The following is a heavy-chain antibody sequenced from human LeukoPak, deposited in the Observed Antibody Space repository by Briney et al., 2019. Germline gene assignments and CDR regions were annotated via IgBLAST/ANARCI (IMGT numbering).Heavy chain of an antibody. CDR2: IKSKTDGGTT. V-gene: IGHV3-15*07. CDR1: GFTFSNAW. D-gene: IGHD5-12*01. CDR3: AKDHLRGYSGYDLDY. Sequence: GGSLRLSCAASGFTFSNAWMNWVRQAPGKGLEWVGRIKSKTDGGTTDYAAPVKGRFTISRDNSKNTLYLQMNSLRAEDTAVYYCAKDHLRGYSGYDLDYWGQGTLVTVSS. J-gene: IGHJ4*02.